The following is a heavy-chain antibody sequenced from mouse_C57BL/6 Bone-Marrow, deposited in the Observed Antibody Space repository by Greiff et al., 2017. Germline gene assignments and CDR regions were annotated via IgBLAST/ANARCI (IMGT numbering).Heavy chain of an antibody. CDR2: ISDGGSYT. Sequence: EVKLVESGGGLVKPGGSLKLSCAASGFTFSSYAMSWVRQTPEKRLEWVATISDGGSYTYYPDNVKGRFTISRDNAKNNLYLQMSHMKSEDTAMYYWARDRSYCDYWGQGTTLTVSS. CDR1: GFTFSSYA. CDR3: ARDRSYCDY. J-gene: IGHJ2*01. V-gene: IGHV5-4*01.